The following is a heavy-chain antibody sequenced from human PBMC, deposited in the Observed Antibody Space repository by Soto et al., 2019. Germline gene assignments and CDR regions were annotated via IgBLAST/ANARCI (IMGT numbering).Heavy chain of an antibody. CDR1: GFTYSDYA. D-gene: IGHD4-17*01. J-gene: IGHJ5*02. V-gene: IGHV3-23*01. Sequence: PGGSLRLSCVASGFTYSDYAMSWVRQASGKGLEWVSGISGGGDTTYYANTVKGRFTISRVNSKNTMYIQMNNLRAEDTAIYYCAKDPRGFANNYGGPNWFHPWGQGTLVTVSS. CDR2: ISGGGDTT. CDR3: AKDPRGFANNYGGPNWFHP.